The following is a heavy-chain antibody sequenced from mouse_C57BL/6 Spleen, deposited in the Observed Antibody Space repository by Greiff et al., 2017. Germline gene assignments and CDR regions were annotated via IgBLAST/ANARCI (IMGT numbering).Heavy chain of an antibody. CDR1: GYAFSSYW. V-gene: IGHV1-80*01. CDR3: ARRRRTAIDY. J-gene: IGHJ2*01. CDR2: IYPGDGDT. D-gene: IGHD1-2*01. Sequence: LVESGAELVKPGASVKISCKASGYAFSSYWMNWVKQRPGKGLEWIGQIYPGDGDTNYNGKFKGKATLTADKSSSTAYMQLSSLTSEDAAVYFCARRRRTAIDYWGQGTTLTVSS.